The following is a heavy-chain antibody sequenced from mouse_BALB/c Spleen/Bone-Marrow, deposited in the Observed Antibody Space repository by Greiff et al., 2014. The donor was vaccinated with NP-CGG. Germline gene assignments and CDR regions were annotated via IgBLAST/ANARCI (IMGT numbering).Heavy chain of an antibody. CDR3: ARQDYYGSSPHWYFDV. Sequence: EVQLVESGGGLVKPGGSLKLSCAASGFTFSSYAMSWVRQTPEKRLEWVATISSGGSYTYYADSVKGRFTISIDTAKNTLYLQMSSLRSEDTAIYYCARQDYYGSSPHWYFDVWGAGTTVTVSS. D-gene: IGHD1-1*01. CDR2: ISSGGSYT. V-gene: IGHV5-9-3*01. CDR1: GFTFSSYA. J-gene: IGHJ1*01.